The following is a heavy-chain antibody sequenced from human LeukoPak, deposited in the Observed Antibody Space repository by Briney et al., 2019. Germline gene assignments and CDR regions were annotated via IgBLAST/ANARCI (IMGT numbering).Heavy chain of an antibody. V-gene: IGHV1-69*05. CDR2: IIPIFGTA. Sequence: SVKVSCKASGGTFSSYAISWVRQAPGQGLEWMGGIIPIFGTANYAQKFQGRVTITTDESTSTAYMELSSLRSEDTAAYYCAVEQWLRPMLDWGQGTMVTVSS. D-gene: IGHD6-19*01. CDR1: GGTFSSYA. J-gene: IGHJ3*01. CDR3: AVEQWLRPMLD.